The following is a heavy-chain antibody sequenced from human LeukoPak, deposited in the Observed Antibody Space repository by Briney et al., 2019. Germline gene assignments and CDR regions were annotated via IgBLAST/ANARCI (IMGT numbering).Heavy chain of an antibody. CDR3: ARGVPAASTYFDY. V-gene: IGHV4-59*01. Sequence: PSETLSLTCTVSGGPIRSYYWSWMRQPPGEGLEWIGYIYYSGSTNYKPSLKSRVTISVDTSKSQFSLKLSSVTAADTAVYYCARGVPAASTYFDYWGQGTLVTVSS. CDR2: IYYSGST. J-gene: IGHJ4*02. CDR1: GGPIRSYY. D-gene: IGHD2-2*01.